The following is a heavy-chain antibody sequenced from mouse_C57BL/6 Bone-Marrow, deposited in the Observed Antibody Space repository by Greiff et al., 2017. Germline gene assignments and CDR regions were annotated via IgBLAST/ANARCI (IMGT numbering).Heavy chain of an antibody. D-gene: IGHD2-5*01. CDR2: ISDGGSYT. CDR1: GFTFSSYA. V-gene: IGHV5-4*01. Sequence: EVKLVESGGGLVKPGGSLKLSCAASGFTFSSYAMSWVRPTPEKRLEWVATISDGGSYTYYPDNVKGRFTISRDNAKNNLYLQMSHLKSEDTAMYYCARDWGYSNYVDYFDYWGQGTTLTVSS. J-gene: IGHJ2*01. CDR3: ARDWGYSNYVDYFDY.